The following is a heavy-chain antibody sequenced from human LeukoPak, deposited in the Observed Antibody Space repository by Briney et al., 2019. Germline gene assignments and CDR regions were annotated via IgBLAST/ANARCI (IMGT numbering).Heavy chain of an antibody. V-gene: IGHV3-33*01. CDR1: GFTFSNYG. D-gene: IGHD3-10*01. CDR2: MWYDGSNE. CDR3: ARDPYYGSGRYYYGLDL. J-gene: IGHJ6*02. Sequence: GGSLRLSCAASGFTFSNYGMHWVRQAPGKGLEWVAVMWYDGSNEYSGDSVKGRFTISGDKSKNTLYLQMNSLRAEDTAVYYCARDPYYGSGRYYYGLDLWGQGTTVTVSS.